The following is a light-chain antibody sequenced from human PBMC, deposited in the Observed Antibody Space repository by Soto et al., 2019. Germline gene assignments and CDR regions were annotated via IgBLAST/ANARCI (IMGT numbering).Light chain of an antibody. CDR2: AAS. Sequence: EIVLMQSPGTLSLSPGERATLSCRASQSVSSKYLAWYQQKPGQPPRLLIYAASTRATGIPDRFSGSGSGTEFTLTISRLEPEDFALYYCQQYGSSPLFTFGGGTKVEIK. CDR3: QQYGSSPLFT. J-gene: IGKJ4*01. V-gene: IGKV3-20*01. CDR1: QSVSSKY.